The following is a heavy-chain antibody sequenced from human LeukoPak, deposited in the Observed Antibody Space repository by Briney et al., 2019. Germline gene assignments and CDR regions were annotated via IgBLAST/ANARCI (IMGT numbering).Heavy chain of an antibody. CDR1: GDTFTTYA. CDR3: ASPYPGIAAAANSYYYGMDV. J-gene: IGHJ6*02. CDR2: MNAGNGNT. D-gene: IGHD6-13*01. V-gene: IGHV1-3*01. Sequence: ASVKVSCKASGDTFTTYAIHWVRQAPGQRPEWMGWMNAGNGNTQFSQKFQGRVTITRDTSASTAYMELSSLRSEDTAVYYCASPYPGIAAAANSYYYGMDVWRQGTTVTVSS.